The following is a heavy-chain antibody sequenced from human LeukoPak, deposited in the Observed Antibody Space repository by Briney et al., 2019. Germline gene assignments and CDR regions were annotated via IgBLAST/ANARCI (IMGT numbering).Heavy chain of an antibody. CDR3: IRDLGGRSGY. J-gene: IGHJ4*02. CDR2: ISGGGASR. Sequence: PGGSLRLSCAASGFTFSSYSMNWVRQAPGKGLEWVSGISGGGASRDYADSVKGRFTISRDNAKDTLYLQMNGLRAEDTAVYHCIRDLGGRSGYWGQGTLVTVSS. V-gene: IGHV3-21*01. CDR1: GFTFSSYS. D-gene: IGHD1-26*01.